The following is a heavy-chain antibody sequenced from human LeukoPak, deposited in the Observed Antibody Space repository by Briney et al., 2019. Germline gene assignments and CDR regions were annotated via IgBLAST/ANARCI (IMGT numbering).Heavy chain of an antibody. J-gene: IGHJ4*01. Sequence: ASVKVSCKASGYSFTTYYIHWVRQAPGHGLEWMGRINPISGGTDFAQKFRGRVTMTRDTSINTAYMELSSLRFDDTAIYYCARLSRLEPLHNWGQGTQATVSS. V-gene: IGHV1-2*06. CDR2: INPISGGT. CDR1: GYSFTTYY. D-gene: IGHD3-16*02. CDR3: ARLSRLEPLHN.